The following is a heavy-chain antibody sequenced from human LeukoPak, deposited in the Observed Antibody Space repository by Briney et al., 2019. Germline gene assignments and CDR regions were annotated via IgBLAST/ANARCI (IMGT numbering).Heavy chain of an antibody. D-gene: IGHD6-13*01. Sequence: GESLKISCKGSGYSFTSYWIGWVRQLPGKGLEWMGIIYPGDSDTRYSPSFQGQVTISADKSISTAYLQWSSLKASDTAMYYCASMIAAAGSYFDYWGQGTLVTVSS. CDR2: IYPGDSDT. CDR3: ASMIAAAGSYFDY. V-gene: IGHV5-51*01. J-gene: IGHJ4*02. CDR1: GYSFTSYW.